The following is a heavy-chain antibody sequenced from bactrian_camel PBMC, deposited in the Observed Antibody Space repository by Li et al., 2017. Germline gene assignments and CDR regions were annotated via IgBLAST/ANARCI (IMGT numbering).Heavy chain of an antibody. CDR3: AQGPWLGWPPAATDFAY. J-gene: IGHJ4*01. CDR2: INSGGDFL. Sequence: VQLVESGGGSVQAGGSLRPSCTVPGFTSNRCGMYWVRQAPGKGLEWVAAINSGGDFLRYADSVKGRFTISRDNDKNTVYLQMDRLTSEDTAMYYCAQGPWLGWPPAATDFAYWGQGTQVTVS. V-gene: IGHV3S1*01. CDR1: GFTSNRCG. D-gene: IGHD1*01.